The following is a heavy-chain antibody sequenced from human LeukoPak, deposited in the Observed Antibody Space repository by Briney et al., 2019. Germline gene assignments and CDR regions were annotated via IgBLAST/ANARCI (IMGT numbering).Heavy chain of an antibody. CDR3: ARGRTAWELLAFDI. J-gene: IGHJ3*02. Sequence: GASVKVSCKASGYTFTSYGISWVRRAPGQGLEWMGWISAYNGNTNYAQKLQGRVTMTTDTSTSTAYMELRSLRSDDTAVYYCARGRTAWELLAFDIWGQGTMVTVSS. D-gene: IGHD1-26*01. CDR2: ISAYNGNT. V-gene: IGHV1-18*01. CDR1: GYTFTSYG.